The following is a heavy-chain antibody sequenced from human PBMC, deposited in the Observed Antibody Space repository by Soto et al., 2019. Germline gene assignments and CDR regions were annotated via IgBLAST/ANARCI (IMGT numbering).Heavy chain of an antibody. D-gene: IGHD6-13*01. V-gene: IGHV4-59*01. CDR1: GGSISSYY. Sequence: SETLSLTCTVSGGSISSYYWSWIRQPPGKGLEWIGYIYYSGSTNYNPSLKSRVTISVDTSKNQFSLKLSSVTAAATAVYYCARDGPYSRGSYFDYWGQGTLVTVSS. J-gene: IGHJ4*02. CDR2: IYYSGST. CDR3: ARDGPYSRGSYFDY.